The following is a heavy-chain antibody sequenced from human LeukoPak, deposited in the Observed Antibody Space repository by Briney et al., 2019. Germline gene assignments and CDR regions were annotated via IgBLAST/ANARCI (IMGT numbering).Heavy chain of an antibody. J-gene: IGHJ4*02. V-gene: IGHV4-59*01. Sequence: SETLSLTCTVSGGSISSYYWSWIRHPPGKGLEWIGYMYYSGSTNYNPSLKSRVTISVDTSKNQFSLKLSSVTAADTAVYYCASVCAAAGDYWGQGTLVTVSS. CDR1: GGSISSYY. CDR2: MYYSGST. D-gene: IGHD6-13*01. CDR3: ASVCAAAGDY.